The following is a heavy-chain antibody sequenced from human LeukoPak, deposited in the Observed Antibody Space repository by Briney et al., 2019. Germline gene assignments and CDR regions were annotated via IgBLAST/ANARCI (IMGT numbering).Heavy chain of an antibody. CDR3: ARGWGSYEGIDY. CDR2: IYYSGST. J-gene: IGHJ4*02. V-gene: IGHV4-59*01. D-gene: IGHD3-10*01. CDR1: GGSISSYY. Sequence: SETLSLTCTVSGGSISSYYWSWIRQPPGKGLEWIGYIYYSGSTNYNPSLKSRVTISVDTSKNQFSLKLSSVTAADTAVYYCARGWGSYEGIDYWGQGTLVTVSS.